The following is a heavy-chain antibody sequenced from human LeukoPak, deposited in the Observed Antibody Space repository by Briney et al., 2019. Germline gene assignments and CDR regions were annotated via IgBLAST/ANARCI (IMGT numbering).Heavy chain of an antibody. CDR2: IKSKSDRETT. D-gene: IGHD7-27*01. CDR3: TASGV. V-gene: IGHV3-15*01. Sequence: PGGSLRLSCVASGLTLSDALVTWVRQAPGKGLEWIGHIKSKSDRETTGYAAPVKGRFTISRDDSKNTVYLQMNSLKTEDTAVYYCTASGVWGQGTLVTVSS. J-gene: IGHJ4*02. CDR1: GLTLSDAL.